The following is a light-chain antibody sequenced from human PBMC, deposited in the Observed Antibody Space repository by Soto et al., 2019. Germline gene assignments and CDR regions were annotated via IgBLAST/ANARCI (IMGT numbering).Light chain of an antibody. Sequence: GTSRDVGGYNDVSWYQQHPGKAPKLLIYDDSHRPSGVSNRFSGSKSGNTASLTISGLQAEDEADYYCSSYTSNSHYVFGTGTKVTVL. J-gene: IGLJ1*01. CDR3: SSYTSNSHYV. CDR1: SRDVGGYND. V-gene: IGLV2-14*04. CDR2: DDS.